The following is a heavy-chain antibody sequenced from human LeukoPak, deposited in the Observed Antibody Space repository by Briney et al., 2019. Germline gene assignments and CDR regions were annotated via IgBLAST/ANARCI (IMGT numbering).Heavy chain of an antibody. J-gene: IGHJ4*02. Sequence: PGGSLRLSCAASGFTFSSYSMNWVRQAPGKGLGWVSYISSSSNTIYYADSVKGRFTISRDNATNSLYLQMNSLRAEDTAVYYCARAGDNWGQGTLVTVSS. CDR3: ARAGDN. CDR2: ISSSSNTI. CDR1: GFTFSSYS. V-gene: IGHV3-48*04. D-gene: IGHD2-21*01.